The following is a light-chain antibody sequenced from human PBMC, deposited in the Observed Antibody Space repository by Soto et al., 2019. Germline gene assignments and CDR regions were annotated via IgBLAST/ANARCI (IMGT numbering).Light chain of an antibody. CDR1: QSVSSSY. CDR3: QHFGGTTFT. CDR2: GAS. J-gene: IGKJ5*01. V-gene: IGKV3-20*01. Sequence: PGEDATLSFTVSQSVSSSYIAWYRQRPGQTPSLLIYGASTRSTGIPDRFSGSGSWTHFTLTISRLEPGDFAVYYCQHFGGTTFTFGQGTRLEIK.